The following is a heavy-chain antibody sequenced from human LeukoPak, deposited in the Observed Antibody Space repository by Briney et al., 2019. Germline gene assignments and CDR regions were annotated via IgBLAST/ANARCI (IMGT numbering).Heavy chain of an antibody. D-gene: IGHD7-27*01. CDR2: MNGNSGVT. CDR3: ARDLSSTSNWEFDY. Sequence: ASVKVSCKASGYTFTDYFIHWVRQAPGQGPEWMGRMNGNSGVTMYAQTLQDRVTMTRDTSISTAYMELSRLPSVDTAVYYCARDLSSTSNWEFDYWGQGTLVTVSS. CDR1: GYTFTDYF. J-gene: IGHJ4*02. V-gene: IGHV1-2*06.